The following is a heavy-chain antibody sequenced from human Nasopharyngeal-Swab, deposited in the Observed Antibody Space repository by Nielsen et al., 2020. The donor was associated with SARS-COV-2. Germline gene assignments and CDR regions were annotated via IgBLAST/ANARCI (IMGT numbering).Heavy chain of an antibody. J-gene: IGHJ4*02. Sequence: GESLKISCAASGFTFSSYSMSWVRQAPGKGLEWVSAISGSGGSPYYADSVKGRFTISRDNSKNTLYLQMNSLRAEDTAVYYCAKGSTYGGAVTTIDFDYWGQGTLVTVSS. CDR3: AKGSTYGGAVTTIDFDY. CDR1: GFTFSSYS. V-gene: IGHV3-23*01. CDR2: ISGSGGSP. D-gene: IGHD2-21*02.